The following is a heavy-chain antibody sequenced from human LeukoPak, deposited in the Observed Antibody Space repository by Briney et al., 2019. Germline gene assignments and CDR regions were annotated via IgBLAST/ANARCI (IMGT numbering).Heavy chain of an antibody. CDR2: INPNSGGT. CDR1: GYTFTASY. Sequence: ASVKVSCKASGYTFTASYILWVRQAPGQGLEWMGWINPNSGGTNFAQKFQGRVTKTRDTSISTAYMELSGLRSDDTAVYYCARLRSVDYWGQGTLVTVSS. J-gene: IGHJ4*02. D-gene: IGHD1-26*01. V-gene: IGHV1-2*02. CDR3: ARLRSVDY.